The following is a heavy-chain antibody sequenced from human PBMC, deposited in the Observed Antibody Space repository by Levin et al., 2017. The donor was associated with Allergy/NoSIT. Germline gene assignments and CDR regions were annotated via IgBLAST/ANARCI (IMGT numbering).Heavy chain of an antibody. J-gene: IGHJ6*02. D-gene: IGHD3/OR15-3a*01. CDR1: GGSFSDYN. CDR2: INHSGST. V-gene: IGHV4-34*01. Sequence: PSETLSLTCAVYGGSFSDYNWSWIRQPPGKGLQWIGEINHSGSTNYTPSLKSRVTILVDTSKTQISLKLSSATAAATAVYYCARVRVIWAGYYRGSQASYYYGMDVWGQGTTVTVSS. CDR3: ARVRVIWAGYYRGSQASYYYGMDV.